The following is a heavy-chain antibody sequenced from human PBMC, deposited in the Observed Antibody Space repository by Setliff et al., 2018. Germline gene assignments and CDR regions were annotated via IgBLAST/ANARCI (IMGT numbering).Heavy chain of an antibody. CDR3: ARQSGSGSSPYFDFWSGYYKKDY. Sequence: SETLSLTCAVSGHSIDSDSYWGWIRQSPGKGLEWIGSLYRTANTYYNPAVRSRVTISPDTSKNQFSLKLTSVTAADTAVYYCARQSGSGSSPYFDFWSGYYKKDYWAQGTLVTVSS. J-gene: IGHJ4*02. V-gene: IGHV4-38-2*01. CDR2: LYRTANT. CDR1: GHSIDSDSY. D-gene: IGHD3-3*01.